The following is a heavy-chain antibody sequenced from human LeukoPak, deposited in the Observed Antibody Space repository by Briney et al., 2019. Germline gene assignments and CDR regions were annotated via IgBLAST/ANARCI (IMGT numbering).Heavy chain of an antibody. CDR3: ARDLRITMVRGVISWFDP. V-gene: IGHV3-21*01. CDR1: GFTFSSYS. Sequence: GGSLRLSCAASGFTFSSYSINWVRQAPGKGLEWVSSISSSSSYIYYADSVKGRFTISRDNAKNSLYLQMNSLRAEDTAVYYCARDLRITMVRGVISWFDPWGQGTLVTVSS. J-gene: IGHJ5*02. D-gene: IGHD3-10*01. CDR2: ISSSSSYI.